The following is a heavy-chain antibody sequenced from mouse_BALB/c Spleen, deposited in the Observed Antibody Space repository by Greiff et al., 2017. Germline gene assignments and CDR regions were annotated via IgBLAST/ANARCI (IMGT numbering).Heavy chain of an antibody. D-gene: IGHD1-2*01. J-gene: IGHJ4*01. V-gene: IGHV1-7*01. CDR1: GYTFTSYW. Sequence: VQLQQPGAELVKPGASVKLSCKASGYTFTSYWMHWVKQRPGQGLEWIGYINPSTGYTEYNQKFKDKATLTADKSSSTAYMQLSSLTSEDSAVYYCATTATYAMDYWGQGTSVTVSS. CDR3: ATTATYAMDY. CDR2: INPSTGYT.